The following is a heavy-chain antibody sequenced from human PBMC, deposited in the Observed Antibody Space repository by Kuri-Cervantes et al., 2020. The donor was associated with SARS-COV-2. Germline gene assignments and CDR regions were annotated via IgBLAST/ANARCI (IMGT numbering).Heavy chain of an antibody. Sequence: SVKVSCKASGFTFTNSAIQWVRQARGQRLEWLGWTVVASGTTKYAPSLQERVTMNRDTSTSTSYMELSSLRSEDTAVYYCARDPRPKTRDSGGHDYWGQGTLVTVSS. CDR3: ARDPRPKTRDSGGHDY. CDR2: TVVASGTT. V-gene: IGHV1-58*02. D-gene: IGHD4-23*01. J-gene: IGHJ4*02. CDR1: GFTFTNSA.